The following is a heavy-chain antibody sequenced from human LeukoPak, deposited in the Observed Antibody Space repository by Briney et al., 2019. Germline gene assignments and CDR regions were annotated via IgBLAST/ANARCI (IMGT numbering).Heavy chain of an antibody. CDR2: IIPIFGTA. Sequence: GASVRVSCKASGYTFTSHAMNWVRQAPGQGLEWMGGIIPIFGTANYAQKFQGRVTITADKSTSTAYMELSSLRSEDTAVYYCASPGDGDYRYYFDYWGQGTLVTVSS. D-gene: IGHD4-17*01. CDR3: ASPGDGDYRYYFDY. V-gene: IGHV1-69*06. J-gene: IGHJ4*02. CDR1: GYTFTSHA.